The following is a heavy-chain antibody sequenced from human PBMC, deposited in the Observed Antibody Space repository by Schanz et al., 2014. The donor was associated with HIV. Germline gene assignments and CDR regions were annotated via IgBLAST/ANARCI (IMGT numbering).Heavy chain of an antibody. D-gene: IGHD3-10*01. V-gene: IGHV4-39*01. J-gene: IGHJ4*02. CDR2: AHHSGST. CDR3: ARHQRGSYLEALDY. Sequence: QLQLQESGPGLVKPSETLSLTCSVSGDSISNTTHYWGWIRQPPGKGLEWIGSAHHSGSTYYTPSLKSRVTIAEDPPKNRAPLKLSSGTAADTAVFYCARHQRGSYLEALDYWGQGTLVTVSS. CDR1: GDSISNTTHY.